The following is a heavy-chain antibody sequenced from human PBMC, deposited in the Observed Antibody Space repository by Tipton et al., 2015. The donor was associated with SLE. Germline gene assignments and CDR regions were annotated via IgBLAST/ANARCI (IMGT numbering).Heavy chain of an antibody. CDR2: IYRSGST. V-gene: IGHV4-59*01. CDR1: GGSINGYY. J-gene: IGHJ2*01. Sequence: TLSLTCTVSGGSINGYYWNWFRQPPGRELEWIGYIYRSGSTNYNPSLKSRVTMSVDTSKNQFSLKLSSVTTADTAVYYCARDLGAGWGGHWYFDLWGSGTLLTVSS. D-gene: IGHD3-16*01. CDR3: ARDLGAGWGGHWYFDL.